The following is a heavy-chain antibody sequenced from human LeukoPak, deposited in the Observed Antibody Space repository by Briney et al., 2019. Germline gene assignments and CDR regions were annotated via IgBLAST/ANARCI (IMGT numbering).Heavy chain of an antibody. CDR2: IFPADSDT. CDR1: GYIFMNYW. CDR3: ARSPGPADYDILTGYGD. Sequence: GESLKISCRGFGYIFMNYWIGWVRQMPGKGLEWMGIIFPADSDTRYSPSFQGQVTISADKSINTAYLQWNSLKASDSAMYFCARSPGPADYDILTGYGDWGQGTLVTVSS. J-gene: IGHJ4*02. D-gene: IGHD3-9*01. V-gene: IGHV5-51*01.